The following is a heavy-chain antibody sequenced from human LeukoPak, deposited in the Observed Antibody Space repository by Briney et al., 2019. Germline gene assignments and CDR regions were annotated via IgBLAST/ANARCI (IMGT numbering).Heavy chain of an antibody. D-gene: IGHD6-19*01. J-gene: IGHJ4*02. CDR1: GGTFSSYA. Sequence: SVKVSCKASGGTFSSYAISWVRQAPGQGLEWMGGIIPIFGTANYAQKFQGRVTITADESTSTAYMELSSLRSEDTAVYYCALEEAGHSLGGYWGQGTLVTVSS. CDR2: IIPIFGTA. V-gene: IGHV1-69*13. CDR3: ALEEAGHSLGGY.